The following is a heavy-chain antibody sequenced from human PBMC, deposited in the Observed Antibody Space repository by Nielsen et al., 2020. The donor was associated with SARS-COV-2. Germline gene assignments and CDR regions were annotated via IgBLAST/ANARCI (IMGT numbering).Heavy chain of an antibody. D-gene: IGHD6-19*01. Sequence: GESLRLSCAASGFTFSRYWMHWVRQAPGQGLVWVSRINSDGTYTTYADSVKGRFTISRDHAKNTLELQISSLRADDTAVYYCAFEAGTFYWGRGTPVTVPS. CDR2: INSDGTYT. CDR3: AFEAGTFY. J-gene: IGHJ4*02. V-gene: IGHV3-74*01. CDR1: GFTFSRYW.